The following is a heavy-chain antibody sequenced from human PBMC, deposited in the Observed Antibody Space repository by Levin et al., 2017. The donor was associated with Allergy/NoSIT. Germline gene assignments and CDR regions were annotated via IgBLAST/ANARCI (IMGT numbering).Heavy chain of an antibody. D-gene: IGHD5-18*01. CDR2: ISSSSSTI. V-gene: IGHV3-48*02. Sequence: GESLKISCAASGFTFSSYSMNWVRQAPGRGLEWVSYISSSSSTIYYADSVKGRFTISRDNAKNSVYLQMYSLRDEDTAFYYCAREGNTASAVWRNWFDPWGQGTLVTVSS. CDR1: GFTFSSYS. J-gene: IGHJ5*02. CDR3: AREGNTASAVWRNWFDP.